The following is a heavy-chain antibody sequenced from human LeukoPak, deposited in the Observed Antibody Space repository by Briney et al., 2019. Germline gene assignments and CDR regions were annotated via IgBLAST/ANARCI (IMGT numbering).Heavy chain of an antibody. V-gene: IGHV3-48*04. CDR3: ARDKWGFHDDYVWGSYPYYFDY. D-gene: IGHD3-16*02. Sequence: GGSLRLSCAASGFTFSSYSMNWVRQAPGKGLEWVSYISSSSSTIYYADSVKGRFTISRDNAKNSLYLQMNSLRAEDTAVYYCARDKWGFHDDYVWGSYPYYFDYWGQGTLVTVSS. J-gene: IGHJ4*02. CDR1: GFTFSSYS. CDR2: ISSSSSTI.